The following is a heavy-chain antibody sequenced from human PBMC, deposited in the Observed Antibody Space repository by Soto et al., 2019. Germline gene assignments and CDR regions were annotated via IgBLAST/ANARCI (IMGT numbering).Heavy chain of an antibody. CDR3: AKECRSSSFSDAFDI. CDR2: ISWNSGSI. Sequence: EVQLVESGGGLVQPGRSLRLSCAASGFTFDDYAMHWVRQAPGKGLEWVSGISWNSGSIGYADSVKGRFTISRDNAKNSLYLQMNSLRPEDTALYYCAKECRSSSFSDAFDIWGQGTMVTVSS. D-gene: IGHD6-13*01. J-gene: IGHJ3*02. CDR1: GFTFDDYA. V-gene: IGHV3-9*01.